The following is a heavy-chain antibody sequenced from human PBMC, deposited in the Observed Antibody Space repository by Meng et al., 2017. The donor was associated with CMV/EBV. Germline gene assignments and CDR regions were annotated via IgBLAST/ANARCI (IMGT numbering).Heavy chain of an antibody. J-gene: IGHJ4*02. CDR1: GFTFSSYW. CDR3: VRDLVEDIVVVPAAITFDY. V-gene: IGHV3-74*03. D-gene: IGHD2-2*02. Sequence: GESLKISCAASGFTFSSYWMYWVRQAPGKGLVWVSRINSDGSIRTYADYVKGRFTISRDTAKNTLYLQMNSLRVEDTAVYYCVRDLVEDIVVVPAAITFDYWGQGTLVTVSS. CDR2: INSDGSIR.